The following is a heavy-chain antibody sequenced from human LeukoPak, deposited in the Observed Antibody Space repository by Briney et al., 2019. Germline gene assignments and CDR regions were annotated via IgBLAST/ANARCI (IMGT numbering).Heavy chain of an antibody. V-gene: IGHV3-23*01. CDR2: ISESGGST. D-gene: IGHD3-10*01. Sequence: PGGSLRLSCVVSGITLSNYAMSWVRQAPGKGLEWVSGISESGGSTKYADSVKGRFTISRDNSLNTVYLQMNSLRAEDTAVYFCAKRGIVIRGVLILAFHKEAYYFDYWGQGSLVTVSS. CDR1: GITLSNYA. J-gene: IGHJ4*02. CDR3: AKRGIVIRGVLILAFHKEAYYFDY.